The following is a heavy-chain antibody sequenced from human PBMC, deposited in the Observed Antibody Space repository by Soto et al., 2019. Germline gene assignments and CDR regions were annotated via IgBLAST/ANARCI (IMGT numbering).Heavy chain of an antibody. CDR1: GGSFSGYY. CDR2: INHSGST. J-gene: IGHJ6*03. Sequence: QVQLQQWGAGLLKPSETLSLTCAVYGGSFSGYYWSWIRQPPGKGLEWIGEINHSGSTNYNPSLKSRVTISVDTSKNQFSLKLSSVTAADTAVYYCARAGSITIFGVVEPYYYYYYMDVLGKGTTVTVSS. V-gene: IGHV4-34*01. D-gene: IGHD3-3*01. CDR3: ARAGSITIFGVVEPYYYYYYMDV.